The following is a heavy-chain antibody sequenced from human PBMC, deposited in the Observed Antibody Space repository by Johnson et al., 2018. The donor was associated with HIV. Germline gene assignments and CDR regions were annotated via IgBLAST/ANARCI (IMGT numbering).Heavy chain of an antibody. Sequence: EVQLVESGGGVVRPGGSLRLSCAASGFTFDDYGMSWVRQAPGKGLEWVSVIYSGGSRFYADSVKGRFTISRDNSGNTLYLQMDSLRVEDTAVYYCASTRLGAFDIWGQGTMVTVSS. J-gene: IGHJ3*02. D-gene: IGHD6-6*01. CDR1: GFTFDDYG. V-gene: IGHV3-66*01. CDR2: IYSGGSR. CDR3: ASTRLGAFDI.